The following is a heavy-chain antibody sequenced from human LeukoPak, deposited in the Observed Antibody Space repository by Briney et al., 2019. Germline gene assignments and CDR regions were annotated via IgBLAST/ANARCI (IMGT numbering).Heavy chain of an antibody. D-gene: IGHD3-22*01. CDR3: AKAGGGYAYYYYYYGMDV. Sequence: GGSLTLSCAASGFTFSSYAMSWVRQAPGKGLEWVSAISGSGGSTYYADSVKGRFTIYRDNSKNTLYLQMNSLRAEDTAVYYCAKAGGGYAYYYYYYGMDVWGQGTTVTVSS. CDR2: ISGSGGST. CDR1: GFTFSSYA. V-gene: IGHV3-23*01. J-gene: IGHJ6*02.